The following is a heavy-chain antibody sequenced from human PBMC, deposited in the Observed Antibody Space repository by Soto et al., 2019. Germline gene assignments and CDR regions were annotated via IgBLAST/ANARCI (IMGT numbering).Heavy chain of an antibody. CDR2: IYHSGST. J-gene: IGHJ5*02. CDR3: ERDDLIEGAHNWFDP. D-gene: IGHD2-21*01. V-gene: IGHV4-4*02. CDR1: GVSISSSNR. Sequence: SETLSLTCAVSGVSISSSNRWSWVRQPPGKGLEWIGEIYHSGSTNYNPSLKSRVTISVDKSKNQFSLKLSTVTAADTAVYYCERDDLIEGAHNWFDPWGQGTLVTVYS.